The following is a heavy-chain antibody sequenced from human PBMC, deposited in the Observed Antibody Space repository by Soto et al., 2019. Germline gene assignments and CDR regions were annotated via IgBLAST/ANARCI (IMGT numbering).Heavy chain of an antibody. CDR1: AGSISGYY. Sequence: SSETLSLTCTVSAGSISGYYWSWIRQPPAKGLQWMGFFYYSGITTYNPSPKSRVTISPDTSENQFSLRLSSVTAADTAVYYCARGLFRSGYDRVYGMDVWGQGTTVTAP. J-gene: IGHJ6*02. CDR3: ARGLFRSGYDRVYGMDV. D-gene: IGHD3-3*01. CDR2: FYYSGIT. V-gene: IGHV4-59*01.